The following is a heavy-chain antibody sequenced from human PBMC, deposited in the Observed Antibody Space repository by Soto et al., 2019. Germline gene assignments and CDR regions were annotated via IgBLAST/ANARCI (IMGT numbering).Heavy chain of an antibody. J-gene: IGHJ4*02. D-gene: IGHD2-15*01. CDR1: GFTFSTFE. CDR2: ISASGDTT. Sequence: HPGGSLRLSCAASGFTFSTFEMSWVRQAPGKGLDWVSFISASGDTTHYADSVKGRFTTSRDNSKNTLFLQMNSLGAEDTAVYYCVKGGWLDYWGQGALVTVSS. CDR3: VKGGWLDY. V-gene: IGHV3-23*01.